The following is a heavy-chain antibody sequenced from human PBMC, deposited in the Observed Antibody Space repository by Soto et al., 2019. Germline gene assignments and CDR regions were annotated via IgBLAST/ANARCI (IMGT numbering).Heavy chain of an antibody. D-gene: IGHD3-22*01. CDR1: GFTCSSYG. J-gene: IGHJ6*02. CDR3: AKDLWDSSPGDSMDV. CDR2: ISYDGSNK. V-gene: IGHV3-30*18. Sequence: GVSLRLSCAASGFTCSSYGVHWVRQAPGKGLEWVAVISYDGSNKYYADSVKGRFTISRDNSKNTLYLQMNSLRAEDTAVYYCAKDLWDSSPGDSMDVWGQGTTVTVSS.